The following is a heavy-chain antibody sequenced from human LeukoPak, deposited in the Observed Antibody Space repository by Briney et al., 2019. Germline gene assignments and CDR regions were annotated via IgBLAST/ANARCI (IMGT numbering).Heavy chain of an antibody. CDR3: ARRGGGAVAGFYYYYYMDV. V-gene: IGHV5-51*01. CDR2: IYPGDSDT. CDR1: GYSFTSYW. J-gene: IGHJ6*03. Sequence: GESLKISCKGSGYSFTSYWIGWVRQMPGKGLEWMGIIYPGDSDTRYSPSFQGQVTISADKSISTAYLQWSSLKASDTAMYYCARRGGGAVAGFYYYYYMDVWGKGTTVTVSS. D-gene: IGHD6-19*01.